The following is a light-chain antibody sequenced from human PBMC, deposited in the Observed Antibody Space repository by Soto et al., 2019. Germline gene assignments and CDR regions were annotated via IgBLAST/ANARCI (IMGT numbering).Light chain of an antibody. CDR2: GAS. CDR3: HQYGSSPRT. CDR1: QSVSSSY. V-gene: IGKV3-20*01. Sequence: EIVLTQSPGTLSLSPGERATLSCRASQSVSSSYLAWYQQKPGQAPRLLIYGASSRATGIPDRFSGSGSGTDFTLSISRLEPGDFGMYFCHQYGSSPRTFGQGTKVDIK. J-gene: IGKJ1*01.